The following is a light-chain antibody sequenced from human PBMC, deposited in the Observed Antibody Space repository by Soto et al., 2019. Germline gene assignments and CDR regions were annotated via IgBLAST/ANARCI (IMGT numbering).Light chain of an antibody. J-gene: IGKJ3*01. CDR3: QQYGSSPFT. Sequence: EIVLTQSPGTLSLSPGERATLSCRASQSVSNSYLAWYQQKPGQAPRLLIYGASSRATGIPDRFSGSGSGTDFTLTISRLEPEDFAVYYCQQYGSSPFTFGPGIKVDIK. V-gene: IGKV3-20*01. CDR1: QSVSNSY. CDR2: GAS.